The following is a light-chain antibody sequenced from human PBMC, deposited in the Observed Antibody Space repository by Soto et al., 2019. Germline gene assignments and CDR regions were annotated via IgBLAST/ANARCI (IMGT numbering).Light chain of an antibody. V-gene: IGKV3-15*01. Sequence: EIVMTQSPATLSVSPGERVTLSCGASQSVNSKLAWYQQKPGQAPRLLIYDASTRATGIPARFSGSGSGTEYTLTISSLQSEDFAVYYCQQYDRWPVTFGGGTKVEIK. CDR3: QQYDRWPVT. J-gene: IGKJ4*01. CDR1: QSVNSK. CDR2: DAS.